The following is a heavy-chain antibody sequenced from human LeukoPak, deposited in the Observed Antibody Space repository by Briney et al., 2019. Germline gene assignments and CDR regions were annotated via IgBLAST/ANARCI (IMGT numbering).Heavy chain of an antibody. V-gene: IGHV1-8*02. J-gene: IGHJ4*02. D-gene: IGHD3-22*01. CDR3: AAYYYDSSGYN. Sequence: ASVKVSCKASGNTFTYSYLHWVRQAPGQGLEWMGWMNPNSGNTGYAQKFQGRVTMTRNTSISTAYMELSSLRSEDTAVYYCAAYYYDSSGYNWGQGTLVTVSS. CDR1: GNTFTYSY. CDR2: MNPNSGNT.